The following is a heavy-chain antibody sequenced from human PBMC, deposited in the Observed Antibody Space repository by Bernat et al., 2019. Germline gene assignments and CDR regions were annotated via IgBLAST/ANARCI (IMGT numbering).Heavy chain of an antibody. CDR2: IRYDGSNK. CDR1: GFTFSNYG. Sequence: QVQLVESGGGVVQPGGSLRLSCATSGFTFSNYGMHWVRQAPGKGPEWVAFIRYDGSNKNHADSVKGRFTISRDNSKNTLFLQMNSLRVEDTAVYFCAKDRGRGYTYGVGGNDYWGPGSILTVSS. CDR3: AKDRGRGYTYGVGGNDY. V-gene: IGHV3-30*02. J-gene: IGHJ4*02. D-gene: IGHD5-18*01.